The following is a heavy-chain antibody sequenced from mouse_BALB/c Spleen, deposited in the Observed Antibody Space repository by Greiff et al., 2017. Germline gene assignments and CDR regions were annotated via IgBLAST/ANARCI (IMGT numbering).Heavy chain of an antibody. Sequence: EVKLMESGGGLVQPGGSLKLSCAASGFTFSSYGMYWVRQTPEKRLEWVATISDGGSYTYYPDSVKGRFTISRDNAKNNLYLQMSSLKSEDTAMYYCARDENYGSSPWFAYWGQGTLVTVSA. V-gene: IGHV5-4*02. J-gene: IGHJ3*01. CDR3: ARDENYGSSPWFAY. CDR1: GFTFSSYG. D-gene: IGHD1-1*01. CDR2: ISDGGSYT.